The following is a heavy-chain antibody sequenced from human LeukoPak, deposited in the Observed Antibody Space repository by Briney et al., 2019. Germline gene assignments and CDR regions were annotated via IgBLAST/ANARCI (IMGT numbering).Heavy chain of an antibody. V-gene: IGHV1-2*02. J-gene: IGHJ5*02. D-gene: IGHD4-17*01. CDR1: GYTFTGYY. CDR3: ARGYGDYDSWFDP. Sequence: ASVKVSCKASGYTFTGYYMHWVRQAPGQGLEWMGWINPNSGGTNYAQKFQGRVTMTRDTSISTAYMELSRLRSDDTAVYYCARGYGDYDSWFDPWGQGTLVTASS. CDR2: INPNSGGT.